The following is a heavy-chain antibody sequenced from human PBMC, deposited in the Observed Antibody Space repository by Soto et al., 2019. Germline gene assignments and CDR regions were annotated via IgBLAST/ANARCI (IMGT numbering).Heavy chain of an antibody. J-gene: IGHJ3*01. CDR3: ARDGGVVVAVDAFDV. CDR1: GFTFDDHG. D-gene: IGHD6-19*01. V-gene: IGHV3-20*04. CDR2: ITCNGATT. Sequence: EVQLVESGGGVVRPGGSLRLSCAASGFTFDDHGMTWVRQAPGKGLEWVSGITCNGATTGYADSVKGRFTISRDNAKNSLYLPMNSLRVEDTALYYCARDGGVVVAVDAFDVWGQGTMVTVSS.